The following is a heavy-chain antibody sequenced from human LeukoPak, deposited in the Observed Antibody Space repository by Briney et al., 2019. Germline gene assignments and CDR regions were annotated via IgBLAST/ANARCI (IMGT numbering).Heavy chain of an antibody. CDR2: TYYRSSWYN. V-gene: IGHV6-1*01. J-gene: IGHJ4*02. Sequence: SQTLSPTRAISGDSVSRNSTACNWIRQSPSRGLEWLGRTYYRSSWYNDYTLSLRGRITVDPDTSKNQLSLQLNSVSPEDTAVYYCARQGRTGASYAGLLFWGGRTLVSVSS. CDR1: GDSVSRNSTA. CDR3: ARQGRTGASYAGLLF. D-gene: IGHD1-26*01.